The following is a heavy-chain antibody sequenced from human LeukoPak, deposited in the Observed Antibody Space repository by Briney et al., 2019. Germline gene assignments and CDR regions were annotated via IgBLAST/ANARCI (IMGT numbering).Heavy chain of an antibody. CDR1: GGTFSSYA. CDR2: IIPIFGTA. J-gene: IGHJ5*02. D-gene: IGHD6-6*01. V-gene: IGHV1-69*01. CDR3: ARGIAAHPGWFDP. Sequence: SVKVSCKASGGTFSSYAISWVRQAPGQGLEWMGGIIPIFGTANYAQKFQGRVTTTADESTSTAYMELSSLRSEDTAVYYCARGIAAHPGWFDPWGQGTLVTVSS.